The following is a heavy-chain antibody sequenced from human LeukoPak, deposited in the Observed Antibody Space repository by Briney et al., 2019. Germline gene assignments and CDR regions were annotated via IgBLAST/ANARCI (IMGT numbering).Heavy chain of an antibody. CDR3: ARMRVVAGTIGYCMDV. CDR2: INSDGSST. CDR1: GFTFSSYW. V-gene: IGHV3-74*01. D-gene: IGHD6-19*01. Sequence: PGGSLRLSCAASGFTFSSYWMHWVRQVPGQGLVWVSRINSDGSSTSYADSVKGRFNITRDNAKNTLYLQMNSLRAEDTAMYYCARMRVVAGTIGYCMDVWGQGTTVTVS. J-gene: IGHJ6*02.